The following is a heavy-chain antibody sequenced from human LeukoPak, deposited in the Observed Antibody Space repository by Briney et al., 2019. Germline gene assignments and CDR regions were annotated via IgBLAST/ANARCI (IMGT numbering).Heavy chain of an antibody. CDR3: ARSYYYVDF. CDR1: GGSISSYY. D-gene: IGHD3-10*01. J-gene: IGHJ4*02. V-gene: IGHV4-4*07. Sequence: SETLSLTCTVSGGSISSYYWSWIRQPAGKGLEWIGRIYTSGSTNYNPSLKSRVTMSVDTSKSQFSLRLTSLTAADTAVYYCARSYYYVDFWAQGARVTVSS. CDR2: IYTSGST.